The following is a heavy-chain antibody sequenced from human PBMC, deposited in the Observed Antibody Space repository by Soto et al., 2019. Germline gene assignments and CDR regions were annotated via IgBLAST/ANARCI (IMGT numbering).Heavy chain of an antibody. D-gene: IGHD5-12*01. Sequence: XXSLKISWKGSGYSFTSYWIGWVRQMPGKGLEWMGIIYPGDSDTRYSPSFQGQVTISADKSISTAYLQWSSLKASDTAMYYCARRGRWLQFDAFDIWGQGTMVTVSS. CDR1: GYSFTSYW. V-gene: IGHV5-51*01. CDR3: ARRGRWLQFDAFDI. J-gene: IGHJ3*02. CDR2: IYPGDSDT.